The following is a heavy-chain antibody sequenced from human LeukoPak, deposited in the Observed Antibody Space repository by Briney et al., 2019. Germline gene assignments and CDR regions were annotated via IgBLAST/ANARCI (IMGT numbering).Heavy chain of an antibody. CDR1: GYTLTELS. CDR2: FDPEDGET. CDR3: ATPMVRGVESWFDP. D-gene: IGHD3-10*01. Sequence: ASVTVSCTVSGYTLTELSMHWVRQAPGKGLEWMGGFDPEDGETIYAQKFQGRVTMTEDTSTDTAYMELSSLRSEDTAVYYCATPMVRGVESWFDPWGQGTLVTVSS. V-gene: IGHV1-24*01. J-gene: IGHJ5*02.